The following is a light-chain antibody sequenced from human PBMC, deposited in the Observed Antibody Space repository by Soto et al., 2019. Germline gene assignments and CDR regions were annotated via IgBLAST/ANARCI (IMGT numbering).Light chain of an antibody. J-gene: IGKJ1*01. Sequence: DIQMTQSPSSLSASVEDRVIITCRASQSISNHLNWYQQKPGKAPKLLIFAASSLQSGVPSRFRGSRSGPDFTLPISSLQPEDFATYYCQQSYSSPPTFGQGTKVDIK. V-gene: IGKV1-39*01. CDR3: QQSYSSPPT. CDR1: QSISNH. CDR2: AAS.